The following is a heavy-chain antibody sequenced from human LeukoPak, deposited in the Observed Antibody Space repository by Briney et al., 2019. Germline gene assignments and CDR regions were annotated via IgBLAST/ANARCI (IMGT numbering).Heavy chain of an antibody. CDR1: GYTFTGYY. J-gene: IGHJ4*02. Sequence: ASVKVSCKASGYTFTGYYIHWVRQAPGQGLEWLRWINPHTGDTYHAQKFQGRVTMTSDASVNTAYLQLSRLKSDDTAIYYCARGEAPEDRWGQGSLVTVSS. CDR2: INPHTGDT. V-gene: IGHV1-2*02. CDR3: ARGEAPEDR.